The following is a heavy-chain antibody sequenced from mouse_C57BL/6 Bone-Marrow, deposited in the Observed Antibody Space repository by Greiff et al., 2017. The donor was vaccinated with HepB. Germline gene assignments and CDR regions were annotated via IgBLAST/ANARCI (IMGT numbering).Heavy chain of an antibody. V-gene: IGHV1-9*01. CDR3: ARCYYGYDGYYYAMDY. Sequence: VKLVESGAELMKPGASVKLSCKATGYTFTGYWIEWVKQRPGHGLEWIGEILPGSGSTNYNEKFKGKATFTADTSSNTAYMQLSSLTTEDSAIYYCARCYYGYDGYYYAMDYWGQGTSVTVSS. J-gene: IGHJ4*01. CDR1: GYTFTGYW. D-gene: IGHD2-2*01. CDR2: ILPGSGST.